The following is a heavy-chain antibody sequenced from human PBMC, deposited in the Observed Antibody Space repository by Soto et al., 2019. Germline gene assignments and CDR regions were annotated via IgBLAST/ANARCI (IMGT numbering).Heavy chain of an antibody. CDR3: ARDMRMVRGVIDY. D-gene: IGHD3-10*01. Sequence: GESLKISCAASGFTFSSYWMSWVRQAPGKGLEWVANIKQYGSEKYYVDSVKGRFTISRANAKNSLYLQMNSLRAEDPAVYYCARDMRMVRGVIDYWGQGTLVTVSS. V-gene: IGHV3-7*01. J-gene: IGHJ4*02. CDR2: IKQYGSEK. CDR1: GFTFSSYW.